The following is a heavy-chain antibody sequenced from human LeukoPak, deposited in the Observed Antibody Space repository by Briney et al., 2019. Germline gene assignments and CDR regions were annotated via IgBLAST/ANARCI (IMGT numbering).Heavy chain of an antibody. CDR1: GYSISSDFY. V-gene: IGHV4-38-2*01. CDR2: IYHSGST. CDR3: ARTGGYSSGWYPGNWFDP. J-gene: IGHJ5*02. D-gene: IGHD6-19*01. Sequence: SETLSLTCAVSGYSISSDFYWGWIRPPPGKGREWIGIIYHSGSTYYNPPLKTRVSMSVDTSKKQFSLNLISVTAADTAVYYCARTGGYSSGWYPGNWFDPWGQGTLVTVSS.